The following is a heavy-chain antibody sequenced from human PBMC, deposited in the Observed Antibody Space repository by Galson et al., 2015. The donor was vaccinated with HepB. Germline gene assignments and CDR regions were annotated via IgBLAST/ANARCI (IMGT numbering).Heavy chain of an antibody. V-gene: IGHV3-30-3*01. CDR2: ISYDGSNK. J-gene: IGHJ4*02. CDR1: GFTFSSYA. CDR3: ARDGGFGELWGYVDY. Sequence: SLRLSCAASGFTFSSYAMHWVRQAPGKGLEWVAVISYDGSNKYYADSVKGRFTISRDNSKNTLYLQMNSLRAEDTAVYYCARDGGFGELWGYVDYWGQGTLVTVSS. D-gene: IGHD3-10*01.